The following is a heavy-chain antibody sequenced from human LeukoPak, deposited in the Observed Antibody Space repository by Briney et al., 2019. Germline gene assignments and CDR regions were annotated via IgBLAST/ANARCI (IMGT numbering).Heavy chain of an antibody. J-gene: IGHJ4*02. D-gene: IGHD2-15*01. Sequence: GESLKISSKGSGYSFTSYWIGWVRQMPGKGLEWMGIIYPGDSDTRYSPSFQGQVTISADKSISTAYLQWSSLKASDTAMYYCARRRYCSGGSCYTAYYFDYWGQGTLVTVSS. V-gene: IGHV5-51*01. CDR3: ARRRYCSGGSCYTAYYFDY. CDR2: IYPGDSDT. CDR1: GYSFTSYW.